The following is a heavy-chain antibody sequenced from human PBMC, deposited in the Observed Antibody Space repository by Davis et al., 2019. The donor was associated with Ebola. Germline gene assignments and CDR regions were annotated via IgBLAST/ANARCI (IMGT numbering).Heavy chain of an antibody. CDR3: ARTPVLRYSNWFHP. Sequence: AASVKVSCKASGYTFTSYGISWVRQAPGQGLEWMGWISAYNGNTNYAQKLQGRVTLTTDTYTSTANMALRSRSSDDTAVYYCARTPVLRYSNWFHPWGQGTLVTVSS. V-gene: IGHV1-18*01. D-gene: IGHD3-9*01. CDR1: GYTFTSYG. CDR2: ISAYNGNT. J-gene: IGHJ5*02.